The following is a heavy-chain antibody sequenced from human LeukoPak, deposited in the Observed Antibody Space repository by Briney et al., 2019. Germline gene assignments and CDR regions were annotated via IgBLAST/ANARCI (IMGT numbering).Heavy chain of an antibody. J-gene: IGHJ4*02. D-gene: IGHD2-2*01. CDR1: GGTFSSYA. CDR3: ARDSGADIVVVPAASDY. CDR2: LIPIFGTA. V-gene: IGHV1-69*06. Sequence: SVKVSCKASGGTFSSYAISWVRQAPGQGLEWMGGLIPIFGTANYAQKFQGRVTITADKSTSTAYMELSSLRSEDTAVYYCARDSGADIVVVPAASDYWGQGTLVTVSS.